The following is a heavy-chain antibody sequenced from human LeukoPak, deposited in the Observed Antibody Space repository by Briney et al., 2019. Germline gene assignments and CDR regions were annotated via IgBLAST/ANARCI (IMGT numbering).Heavy chain of an antibody. CDR2: ISYDGSNK. Sequence: PGRSLRLSCAASGFTFSSYAMHWVRQAPGQGLEWVAVISYDGSNKYYADSVKGRFTISRDNSKNTLYLQMNSLRAEDTAVYYCARDLGRTAAAGTLDNYWGQGTLVTVSS. J-gene: IGHJ4*02. V-gene: IGHV3-30-3*01. CDR1: GFTFSSYA. CDR3: ARDLGRTAAAGTLDNY. D-gene: IGHD6-13*01.